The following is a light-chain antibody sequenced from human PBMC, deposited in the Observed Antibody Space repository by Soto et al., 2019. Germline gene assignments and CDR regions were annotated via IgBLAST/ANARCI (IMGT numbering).Light chain of an antibody. CDR2: GAS. CDR3: QQYGSSPRT. Sequence: EVLFTQSAATVSVSPGESVTLSCRASQSTSYNYLAWYQQKPGQAPRLLIYGASSRATGIPDRFSGSGSGTDFTLTISRLEPEDFAVYYCQQYGSSPRTFGQGTKVDIK. CDR1: QSTSYNY. J-gene: IGKJ1*01. V-gene: IGKV3-20*01.